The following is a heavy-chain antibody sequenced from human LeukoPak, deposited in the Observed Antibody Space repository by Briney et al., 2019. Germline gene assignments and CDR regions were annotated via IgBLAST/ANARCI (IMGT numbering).Heavy chain of an antibody. D-gene: IGHD2-2*01. Sequence: GGSLRPSCAASGFTFSSYAMHWVRQAPGKGLEWVAVISYDGSNKYYADSVKGRFTISRDNSKNTLYLQMNSLRAEDTAVYYCASPYCSSTSCYCDYWGQGTLVTVSS. CDR2: ISYDGSNK. J-gene: IGHJ4*02. CDR3: ASPYCSSTSCYCDY. V-gene: IGHV3-30*04. CDR1: GFTFSSYA.